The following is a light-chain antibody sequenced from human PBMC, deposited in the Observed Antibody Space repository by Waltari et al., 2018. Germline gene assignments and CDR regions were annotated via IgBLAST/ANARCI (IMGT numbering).Light chain of an antibody. CDR3: QVWDANTDPGV. CDR1: NIESKS. V-gene: IGLV3-21*01. J-gene: IGLJ1*01. Sequence: SYVLTQPPSVSVAPGETARITCGGNNIESKSVHWYRQRPGQAPVLVIPYDSDRPSGIPERFSGSNSGNTATLTISRVEAGDEADYYCQVWDANTDPGVFGTGTEVTVL. CDR2: YDS.